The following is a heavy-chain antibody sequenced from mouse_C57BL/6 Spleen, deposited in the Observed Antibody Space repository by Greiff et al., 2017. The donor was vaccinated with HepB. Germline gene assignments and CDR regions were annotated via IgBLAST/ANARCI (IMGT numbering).Heavy chain of an antibody. CDR2: IYPGSGNT. D-gene: IGHD1-1*01. Sequence: QVQLQQSGAELVRPGASVKLSCKASGYTFTDYYINWVKQRPGQGLEWIARIYPGSGNTYYNEKFKGKATLTAAKSSSTAYMQLSSLTSEDSAVYCGAREAITAVVATRYFDVWGTGTTVTVSS. CDR1: GYTFTDYY. CDR3: AREAITAVVATRYFDV. J-gene: IGHJ1*03. V-gene: IGHV1-76*01.